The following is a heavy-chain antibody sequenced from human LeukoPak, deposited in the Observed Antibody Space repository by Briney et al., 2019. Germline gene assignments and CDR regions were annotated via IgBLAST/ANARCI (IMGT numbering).Heavy chain of an antibody. CDR2: IYYSGST. V-gene: IGHV4-61*01. J-gene: IGHJ4*02. Sequence: SETLSLTCTVSGGSISSSSYYWGWIRQPPGKGLEWIGYIYYSGSTNYNPSLKSRVTISVDTSKNQFSLKLSSVTAADTAVYYCARDRYSSGWYDWGQGTLVTVSS. CDR3: ARDRYSSGWYD. D-gene: IGHD6-19*01. CDR1: GGSISSSSYY.